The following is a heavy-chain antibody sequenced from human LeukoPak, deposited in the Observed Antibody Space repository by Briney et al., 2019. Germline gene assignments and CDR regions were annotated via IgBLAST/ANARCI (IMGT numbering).Heavy chain of an antibody. D-gene: IGHD1-26*01. J-gene: IGHJ3*02. CDR1: GGTFTSYA. Sequence: ASVKVSCKASGGTFTSYAISWVRQAPGQGLGWMGRISPIFGIANYAQKFQGRVRITTAKSTSTAYMELSRLRSEDTAVYYCARMGSYLGLEAFDIWGQGTMVTVSS. CDR2: ISPIFGIA. CDR3: ARMGSYLGLEAFDI. V-gene: IGHV1-69*04.